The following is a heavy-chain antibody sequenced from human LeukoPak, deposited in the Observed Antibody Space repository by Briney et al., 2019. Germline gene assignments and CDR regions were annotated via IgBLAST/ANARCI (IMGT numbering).Heavy chain of an antibody. CDR3: ATGKGRLFYGMDV. J-gene: IGHJ6*02. V-gene: IGHV1-69*06. D-gene: IGHD4/OR15-4a*01. Sequence: GASVKVSCKASGGTFSSYAISWVRQAPGQGLEWMGGIIPIFGTANYAQKFQGRVTMTEDTSTDTAYMELSSLRSEDTAVYYCATGKGRLFYGMDVWGQGTTVTVSS. CDR2: IIPIFGTA. CDR1: GGTFSSYA.